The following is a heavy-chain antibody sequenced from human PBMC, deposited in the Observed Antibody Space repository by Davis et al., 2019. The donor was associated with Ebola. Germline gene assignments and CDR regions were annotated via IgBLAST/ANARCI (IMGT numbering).Heavy chain of an antibody. CDR3: TKDFDYEGGH. V-gene: IGHV3-66*01. D-gene: IGHD3-9*01. CDR2: IYSGGST. Sequence: GESLKISCAASGFTVSSNYMSWVRQAPGKGLEWVSVIYSGGSTYYADSVKGRFTVSRDNSKNTLYLQMNSLRAEDTAVYYCTKDFDYEGGHWGQGSLVSVSS. J-gene: IGHJ4*02. CDR1: GFTVSSNY.